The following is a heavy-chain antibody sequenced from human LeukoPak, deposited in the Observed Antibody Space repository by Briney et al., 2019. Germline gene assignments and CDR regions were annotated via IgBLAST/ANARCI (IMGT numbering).Heavy chain of an antibody. V-gene: IGHV4-4*02. CDR2: IYHSGST. J-gene: IGHJ4*02. CDR3: ARDLEGAAPFDY. D-gene: IGHD2-15*01. Sequence: SETLSLTCAVSGGSIISSNWWSWVRQPPGQGLEWIGEIYHSGSTNYNPSLKSRVTISVDKFKNQFSLKLSSVTAADTAVYYCARDLEGAAPFDYWGQGTLVTVSS. CDR1: GGSIISSNW.